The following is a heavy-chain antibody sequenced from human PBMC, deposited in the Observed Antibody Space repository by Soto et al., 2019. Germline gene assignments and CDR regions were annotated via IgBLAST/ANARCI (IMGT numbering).Heavy chain of an antibody. V-gene: IGHV4-34*01. CDR3: ARGRGDYIGSLFDP. D-gene: IGHD4-4*01. Sequence: PSETLSLTCAVYGGSFSGYYWSCIRQPPGKGLEWIGEINHSGSTNYNPSLRSRVTISVDTPKNQFSLKLSSVTAADTAVYYCARGRGDYIGSLFDPGGQGTLVTVSS. CDR1: GGSFSGYY. J-gene: IGHJ5*02. CDR2: INHSGST.